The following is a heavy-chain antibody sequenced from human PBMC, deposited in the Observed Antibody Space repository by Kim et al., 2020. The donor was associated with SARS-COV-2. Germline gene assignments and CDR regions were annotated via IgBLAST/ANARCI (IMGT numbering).Heavy chain of an antibody. CDR1: GFTFSSYG. CDR3: ASNSGSYYGLFDY. Sequence: GGSLRLSCAASGFTFSSYGMHWVRQAPGKGLEWVAVIWYDGSNKYYADSVKGRFTISRDNSKNTLYLQMNSLRAEDTAVYYCASNSGSYYGLFDYWGQGTLVTVSS. CDR2: IWYDGSNK. J-gene: IGHJ4*02. D-gene: IGHD1-26*01. V-gene: IGHV3-33*01.